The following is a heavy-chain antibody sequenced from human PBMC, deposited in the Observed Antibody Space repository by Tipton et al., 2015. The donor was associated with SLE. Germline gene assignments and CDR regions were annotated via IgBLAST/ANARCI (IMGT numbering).Heavy chain of an antibody. V-gene: IGHV4-34*01. CDR1: GGSFSGYY. Sequence: TLSLTCAVYGGSFSGYYWSWIRQPPGKGLEWIGSIYYSGSTYYNPSLKSRVTISVDTSKNQFSLKLSSVTAADTAVYYCASRALIAVAGLDYWGQGTLVTVSS. CDR3: ASRALIAVAGLDY. D-gene: IGHD6-19*01. J-gene: IGHJ4*02. CDR2: IYYSGST.